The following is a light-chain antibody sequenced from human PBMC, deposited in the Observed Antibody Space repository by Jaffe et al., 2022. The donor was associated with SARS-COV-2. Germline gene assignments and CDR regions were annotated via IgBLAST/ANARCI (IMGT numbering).Light chain of an antibody. CDR3: QQYGGSPLT. V-gene: IGKV3-20*01. CDR1: QSVLSNY. J-gene: IGKJ1*01. CDR2: GVS. Sequence: EIVLTQSPGTLSLSPGEGATLSCRASQSVLSNYLAWYQQKPGQPPRFLIYGVSTRAAGVPDRFSGSGSGTDFTLTISRLEPEDCAVYYCQQYGGSPLTFGQGTKVEIK.